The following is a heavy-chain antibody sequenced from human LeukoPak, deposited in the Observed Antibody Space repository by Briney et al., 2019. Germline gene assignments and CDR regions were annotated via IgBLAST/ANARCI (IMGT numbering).Heavy chain of an antibody. CDR2: INPSGGST. V-gene: IGHV1-46*01. Sequence: ASVKVSCKASGYSLTNCHMHWVRQAPGQGLEWMGIINPSGGSTSYVQKFQGRVTMTRDTSISTAYMELTSLRSDDTAVYYCARDSGDSGNTFWYYWGQGTLVTVSS. J-gene: IGHJ4*02. CDR3: ARDSGDSGNTFWYY. CDR1: GYSLTNCH. D-gene: IGHD3-10*01.